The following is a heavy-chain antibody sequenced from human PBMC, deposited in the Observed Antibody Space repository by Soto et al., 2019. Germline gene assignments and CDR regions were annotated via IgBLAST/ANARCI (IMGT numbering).Heavy chain of an antibody. CDR3: ARGTMYYGILTGPRRGHYYYYGMDV. Sequence: SETLSLTCTVSGGSISSYYWSWIRQPPGKGLEWIGYIYYSGSTNYNPSLKSRVTISVDTSKNQFSLKLSSVTAADTAVYYCARGTMYYGILTGPRRGHYYYYGMDVWGQGTTVTVSS. CDR2: IYYSGST. V-gene: IGHV4-59*01. CDR1: GGSISSYY. D-gene: IGHD3-9*01. J-gene: IGHJ6*02.